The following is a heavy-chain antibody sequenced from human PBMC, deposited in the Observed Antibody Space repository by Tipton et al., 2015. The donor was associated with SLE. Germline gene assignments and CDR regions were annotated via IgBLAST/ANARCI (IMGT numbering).Heavy chain of an antibody. CDR1: GGSISSHY. Sequence: TLSLTCTVSGGSISSHYWSWIRQPPGKGLEWIGYIYYSGSTYYNPSLKSRVTISIDTSKNQFSLKLSSVTAADTAVYYCARVYYPQGAFDIWGQGTMVTVSS. CDR2: IYYSGST. D-gene: IGHD3-10*01. V-gene: IGHV4-59*11. CDR3: ARVYYPQGAFDI. J-gene: IGHJ3*02.